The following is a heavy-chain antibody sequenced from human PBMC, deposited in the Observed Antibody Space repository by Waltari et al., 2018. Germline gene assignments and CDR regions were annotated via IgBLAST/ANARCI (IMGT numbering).Heavy chain of an antibody. Sequence: QVQLQQWGAGLLKPSETLSLTCAVYGGSFSGYYWSWIRQPPGKGLEWIGEINHSGSTNYNPSLKSRVTISVDTSKNQFSLKLSSVTAADTAVYYCARKGNVYSYGYWFWFDPWGQGTLVTVSS. J-gene: IGHJ5*02. V-gene: IGHV4-34*01. CDR2: INHSGST. CDR3: ARKGNVYSYGYWFWFDP. CDR1: GGSFSGYY. D-gene: IGHD5-18*01.